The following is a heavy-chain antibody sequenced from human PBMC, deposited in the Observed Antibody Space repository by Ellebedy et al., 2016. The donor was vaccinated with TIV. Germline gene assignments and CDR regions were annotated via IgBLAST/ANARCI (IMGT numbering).Heavy chain of an antibody. Sequence: GGSLRLXCAASGFTFSSYSMNWVRQAPGKGLEWVSYISSSSSTIYYADSVKGRFTISRDNAKNSLYLQMNSLRAEDTAVYYCARDLVVGAPRSDIWGQGTMVTVSS. V-gene: IGHV3-48*04. D-gene: IGHD1-26*01. J-gene: IGHJ3*02. CDR1: GFTFSSYS. CDR2: ISSSSSTI. CDR3: ARDLVVGAPRSDI.